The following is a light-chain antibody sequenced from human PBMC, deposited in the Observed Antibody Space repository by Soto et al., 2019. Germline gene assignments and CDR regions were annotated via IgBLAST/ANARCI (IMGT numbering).Light chain of an antibody. CDR1: QTISTW. CDR3: QQYTNTNTPWM. CDR2: DAS. V-gene: IGKV1-5*01. J-gene: IGKJ1*01. Sequence: DIQVTQSPPTLSASVGDRLTITCRASQTISTWMAWYQQKPGKAPKLLVYDASTLQSGVASRFSGSGSGTEFTLIISGLQPDDSATYYCQQYTNTNTPWMFGQGTKVEI.